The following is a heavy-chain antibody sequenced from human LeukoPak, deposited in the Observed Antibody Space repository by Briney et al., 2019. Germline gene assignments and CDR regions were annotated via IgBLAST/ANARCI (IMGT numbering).Heavy chain of an antibody. CDR2: ISNNVNTI. CDR1: GFTFSSYE. V-gene: IGHV3-48*03. CDR3: ARVDYDSSGYYYVGY. Sequence: GGSLRLSCAGSGFTFSSYEMNWVRQAPGKGLEWLSYISNNVNTIYYADSVKGRFTISRDNAKNSLYLQMNSLRAEDTAVYYCARVDYDSSGYYYVGYWGQGTLVTVSS. D-gene: IGHD3-22*01. J-gene: IGHJ4*02.